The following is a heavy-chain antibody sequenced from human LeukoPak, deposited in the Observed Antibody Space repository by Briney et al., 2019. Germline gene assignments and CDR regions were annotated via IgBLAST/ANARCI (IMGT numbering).Heavy chain of an antibody. CDR3: ARTYYDFWSGALMSWFDP. J-gene: IGHJ5*02. Sequence: SETLSLTCAVYGGSFSGYYWSWIRQPPGKGLEWIGEINHSGSTNYNPSLKSRVTISADTSKNQFSPKLSSVTAADTAVYYCARTYYDFWSGALMSWFDPWGQGTLVTVSS. D-gene: IGHD3-3*01. CDR2: INHSGST. CDR1: GGSFSGYY. V-gene: IGHV4-34*01.